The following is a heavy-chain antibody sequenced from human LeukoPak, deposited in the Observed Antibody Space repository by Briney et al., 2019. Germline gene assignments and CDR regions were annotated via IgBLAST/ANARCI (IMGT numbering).Heavy chain of an antibody. Sequence: GGSLRLSRAASGFTFSSYSMSWVRQAPGKGLEWVSAISGSGGSTYYADSVKGRFTISRDNSRNTLYLQMNSLRAEDTAVYYCAKRGVGITGTYFDYWGQGTLVPVSS. D-gene: IGHD1-20*01. CDR3: AKRGVGITGTYFDY. CDR2: ISGSGGST. V-gene: IGHV3-23*01. J-gene: IGHJ4*02. CDR1: GFTFSSYS.